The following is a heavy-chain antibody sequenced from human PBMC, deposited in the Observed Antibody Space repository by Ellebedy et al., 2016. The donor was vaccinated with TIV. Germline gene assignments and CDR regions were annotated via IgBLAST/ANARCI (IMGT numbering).Heavy chain of an antibody. Sequence: SLKISCAASGFTFDDSGIHWVRQGPGKGLEWVSGFRWNSGSIAYADSVKGRFTVSRDNARNSLYLQMNSLRPEDTAFYYCAKEGEFGGEYFDLWGRGTLVSVSS. CDR3: AKEGEFGGEYFDL. D-gene: IGHD3-16*01. J-gene: IGHJ2*01. CDR2: FRWNSGSI. CDR1: GFTFDDSG. V-gene: IGHV3-9*01.